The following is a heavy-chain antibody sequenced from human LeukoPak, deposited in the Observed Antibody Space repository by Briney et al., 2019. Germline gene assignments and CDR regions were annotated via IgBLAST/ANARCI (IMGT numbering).Heavy chain of an antibody. CDR2: IYSGGST. CDR1: GFTVSSNY. J-gene: IGHJ4*02. D-gene: IGHD3-22*01. Sequence: GGSLRLSCAASGFTVSSNYMSWVRQAPGKGLEWVSVIYSGGSTYYADSVKGRFTISRDNSKNTLYLQMNSLRAEDTAVYYCARGTFGYYDSSGYSPGYYFDYWGQGTLVTVSS. V-gene: IGHV3-66*02. CDR3: ARGTFGYYDSSGYSPGYYFDY.